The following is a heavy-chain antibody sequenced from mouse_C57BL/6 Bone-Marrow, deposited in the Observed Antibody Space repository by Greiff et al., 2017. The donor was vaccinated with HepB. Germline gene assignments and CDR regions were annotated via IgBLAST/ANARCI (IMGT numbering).Heavy chain of an antibody. J-gene: IGHJ2*01. CDR1: GFTFSDYG. Sequence: EVKLMESGGGLVKPGGSLKLSCAASGFTFSDYGMHWVRQAPEKGLEWVAYISSGSSTIYYADTVKGRFTISRDNAKNTLFLQMTSLRSEGTAMYYCARGGWLLQSRNYFDYWGQGTTLAVAS. V-gene: IGHV5-17*01. CDR2: ISSGSSTI. D-gene: IGHD2-3*01. CDR3: ARGGWLLQSRNYFDY.